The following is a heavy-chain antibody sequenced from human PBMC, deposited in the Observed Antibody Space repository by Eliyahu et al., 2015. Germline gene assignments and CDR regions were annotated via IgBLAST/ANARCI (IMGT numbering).Heavy chain of an antibody. Sequence: QVQLQESGPGLVKPSETXSLTCTVSGYSXGVVYYWGWIRQPPGKGLEWIGSIYHSGSTYYNPSLKSRVTISVDTSKNQFSLKLSSVTAADTAVYYCARDLGGSGLHAFDIWGQGTMVTVSS. D-gene: IGHD2-21*02. J-gene: IGHJ3*02. CDR3: ARDLGGSGLHAFDI. V-gene: IGHV4-38-2*02. CDR2: IYHSGST. CDR1: GYSXGVVYY.